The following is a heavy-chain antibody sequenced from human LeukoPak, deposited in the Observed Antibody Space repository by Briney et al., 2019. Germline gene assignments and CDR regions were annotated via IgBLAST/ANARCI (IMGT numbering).Heavy chain of an antibody. D-gene: IGHD3-16*01. CDR3: AKDDAWGRFYH. V-gene: IGHV3-23*01. Sequence: GGTLRLSCAASGFTFSSHGMNWVRQAPGKGLEWVSGSSSIGGRTYYADSVKGRFTVTRDNSRNTLHLQMNSLRVEDTCVYYCAKDDAWGRFYHWGQGTLVTVSS. J-gene: IGHJ1*01. CDR2: SSSIGGRT. CDR1: GFTFSSHG.